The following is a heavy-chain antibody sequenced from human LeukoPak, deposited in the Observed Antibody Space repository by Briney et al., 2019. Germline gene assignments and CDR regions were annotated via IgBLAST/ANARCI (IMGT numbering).Heavy chain of an antibody. D-gene: IGHD3-22*01. Sequence: GGSLRLSCAASGFTFDDYGMSWVRQVPGKGLECVSGISWNGGSTGYADSVRGRYTISRDNAKNSLYLQMNSLRAEDTALYYCARGTTYYYDSSGYYSYFDFWGQGPVVTVSS. V-gene: IGHV3-20*04. CDR3: ARGTTYYYDSSGYYSYFDF. CDR1: GFTFDDYG. CDR2: ISWNGGST. J-gene: IGHJ4*02.